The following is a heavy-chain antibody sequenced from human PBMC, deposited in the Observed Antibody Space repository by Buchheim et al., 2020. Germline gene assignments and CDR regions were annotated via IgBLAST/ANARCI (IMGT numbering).Heavy chain of an antibody. J-gene: IGHJ3*02. CDR2: IYYSGST. CDR3: AKRTYYYDSSGYFDAFDI. Sequence: QLQLQESGPGLVKPSETLSLTCTVSGGSISSSSYYWGWIRQPPGKGLEWNGSIYYSGSTYYNPSLKSRVTISVDTSKNQFSLKLSSVTAADTAVYYCAKRTYYYDSSGYFDAFDIWGQGT. V-gene: IGHV4-39*01. D-gene: IGHD3-22*01. CDR1: GGSISSSSYY.